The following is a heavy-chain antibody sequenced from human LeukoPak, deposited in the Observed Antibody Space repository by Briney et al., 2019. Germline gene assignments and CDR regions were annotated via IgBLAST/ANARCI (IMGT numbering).Heavy chain of an antibody. CDR2: IWYDGSNK. Sequence: GGSLRLSCAASGFTFSSYGMHWVRQAPGKGLEWVAVIWYDGSNKYYADSVKGRFTISRDNSKNTPYLQMNSLRAEDTAVYYCARDIVVVTSWYFDYWGQGTLVTVSS. CDR3: ARDIVVVTSWYFDY. V-gene: IGHV3-33*01. CDR1: GFTFSSYG. D-gene: IGHD2-21*02. J-gene: IGHJ4*02.